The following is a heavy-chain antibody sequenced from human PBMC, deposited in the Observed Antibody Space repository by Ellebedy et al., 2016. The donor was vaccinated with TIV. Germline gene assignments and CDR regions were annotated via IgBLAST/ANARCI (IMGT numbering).Heavy chain of an antibody. V-gene: IGHV5-51*01. D-gene: IGHD3-10*01. CDR3: ALRITMVRGVRDYYYGMDV. Sequence: GESLKISXKGSGYSFTSYWIGWVRQMPGKGLEWMGIIYPGDSDTRYSPSFQGQVTISADKSISTAYLQWSSLKASDTAMYYCALRITMVRGVRDYYYGMDVWGQGTTVTVSS. CDR1: GYSFTSYW. J-gene: IGHJ6*02. CDR2: IYPGDSDT.